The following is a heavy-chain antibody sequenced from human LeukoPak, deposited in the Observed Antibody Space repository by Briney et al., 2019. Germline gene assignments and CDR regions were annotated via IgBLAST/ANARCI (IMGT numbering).Heavy chain of an antibody. J-gene: IGHJ5*02. D-gene: IGHD3-10*01. CDR3: ARDESGSYSP. CDR1: GYTFTGYY. V-gene: IGHV1-18*04. CDR2: ISAYNGNT. Sequence: ASVKVSCKASGYTFTGYYMHWVRQAPGQGLEWMGWISAYNGNTNYAQKLQGRVTMTTDTSTSTAYMELRSLRSDDTAVYYCARDESGSYSPWGQGTLVTVSS.